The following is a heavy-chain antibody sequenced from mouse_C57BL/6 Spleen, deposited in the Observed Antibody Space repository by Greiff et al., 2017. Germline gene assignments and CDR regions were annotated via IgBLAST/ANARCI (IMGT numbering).Heavy chain of an antibody. CDR1: GYTFTDYN. Sequence: EVQLVESGPELVKPGASVKIPCKASGYTFTDYNMDWVKQSHGKSLEWIGDINPSNGGTNYNEKFKSKATLTVDKSSSTAYMQLSSLTSEDSAVYYCARLKDSYYFDYWGQGTTLTVSS. CDR3: ARLKDSYYFDY. J-gene: IGHJ2*01. CDR2: INPSNGGT. V-gene: IGHV1-18*01.